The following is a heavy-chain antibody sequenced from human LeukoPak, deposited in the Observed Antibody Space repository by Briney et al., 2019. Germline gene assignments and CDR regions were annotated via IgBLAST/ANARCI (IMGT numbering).Heavy chain of an antibody. CDR3: ARDAGYSSGWYRISYFQH. J-gene: IGHJ1*01. Sequence: VASVKVSCKVSGYTLTELSMHWVRQAPGKGLEWMGGFDPEDGETIYAQKFQGRVTMTEDTSTDTAYMELRSLRSDDTAVYYCARDAGYSSGWYRISYFQHWGQGTLVTVSS. D-gene: IGHD6-19*01. CDR2: FDPEDGET. CDR1: GYTLTELS. V-gene: IGHV1-24*01.